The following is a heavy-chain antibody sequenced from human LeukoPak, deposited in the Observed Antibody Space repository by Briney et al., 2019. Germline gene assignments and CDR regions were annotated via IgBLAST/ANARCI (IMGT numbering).Heavy chain of an antibody. Sequence: SETLSLTCAVYSGSFSGYYWSWIRQPPGKGLEWIGEINHSGSTNYNPSLKSRVTISVDTSKNQFSLKLSSVTAADTAVYYCAREFFDGSGSYYNPMSDGNDYWGQGTLVTVSS. CDR1: SGSFSGYY. V-gene: IGHV4-34*01. CDR2: INHSGST. D-gene: IGHD3-10*01. CDR3: AREFFDGSGSYYNPMSDGNDY. J-gene: IGHJ4*02.